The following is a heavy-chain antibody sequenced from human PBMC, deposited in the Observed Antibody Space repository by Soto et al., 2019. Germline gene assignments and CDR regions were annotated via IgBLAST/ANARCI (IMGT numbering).Heavy chain of an antibody. D-gene: IGHD5-18*01. Sequence: QVQLVQSGAEVKKXXASVXXXXXXXGYXFTXYXISWVRQAPGQGLEWMGWINAYNGNTKYAQKLQGRVTMTTDTSTSTAYMELRSLRSDDTAVYYCARDQAMAQFDYWXXGTLVTVSS. CDR1: GYXFTXYX. CDR3: ARDQAMAQFDY. J-gene: IGHJ4*02. CDR2: INAYNGNT. V-gene: IGHV1-18*01.